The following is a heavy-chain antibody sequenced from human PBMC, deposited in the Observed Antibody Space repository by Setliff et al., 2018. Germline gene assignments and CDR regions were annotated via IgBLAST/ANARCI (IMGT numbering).Heavy chain of an antibody. CDR1: TFTFSNYA. Sequence: LRLSCVASTFTFSNYAMNWVRQAPGKGLEWVSVIYSDGSTIYYADSVKGRFTISRDNSMNTLYLQMHGLRAEDTAVYYCARYCSSGSCYYDAFDVWGQGTMVTVSS. CDR2: IYSDGSTI. J-gene: IGHJ3*01. D-gene: IGHD2-15*01. V-gene: IGHV3-23*03. CDR3: ARYCSSGSCYYDAFDV.